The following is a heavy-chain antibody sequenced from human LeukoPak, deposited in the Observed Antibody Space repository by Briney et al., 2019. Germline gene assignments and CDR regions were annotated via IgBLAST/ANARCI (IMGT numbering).Heavy chain of an antibody. D-gene: IGHD3-10*01. CDR3: ARQPPYLGSGSYNDAFDI. CDR1: GGSISSYY. J-gene: IGHJ3*02. Sequence: SETLSLTCTVSGGSISSYYWSWIRQPPGKGLEWIGEINHSGSTNYNPSLKSRVTISVDTSKNQFSLKLSSVTAADTAVYYCARQPPYLGSGSYNDAFDIWGQGTMVTVSS. CDR2: INHSGST. V-gene: IGHV4-34*01.